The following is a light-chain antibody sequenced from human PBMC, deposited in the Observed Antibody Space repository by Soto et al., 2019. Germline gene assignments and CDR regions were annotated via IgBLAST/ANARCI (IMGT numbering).Light chain of an antibody. CDR2: DVT. V-gene: IGLV2-11*01. J-gene: IGLJ2*01. CDR1: SSDVGRYNY. Sequence: QSALTQPRSVSGSPGQSVAISCAGTSSDVGRYNYVSWYQQYPGKAPKLIIYDVTKRPSGVPDRFSGSKSGNTASLTISGLQADDEADYYCCSFAGLFGGGTKLTVL. CDR3: CSFAGL.